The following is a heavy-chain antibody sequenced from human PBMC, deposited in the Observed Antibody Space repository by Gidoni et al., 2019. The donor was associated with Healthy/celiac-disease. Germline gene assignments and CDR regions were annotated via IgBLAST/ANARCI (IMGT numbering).Heavy chain of an antibody. J-gene: IGHJ3*02. Sequence: QVQLQQWGAGLLKPSETLSLTCAVYGGSFSGYYWSWIRQPPGKGLEWIGEINHSGSTNYNPSLKSRVTISVDTSKNQFSLKLSSVTAADTAVYYCARVRDYYDSSGYYPPGDAFDIWGQGTMVTVSS. CDR2: INHSGST. V-gene: IGHV4-34*01. D-gene: IGHD3-22*01. CDR3: ARVRDYYDSSGYYPPGDAFDI. CDR1: GGSFSGYY.